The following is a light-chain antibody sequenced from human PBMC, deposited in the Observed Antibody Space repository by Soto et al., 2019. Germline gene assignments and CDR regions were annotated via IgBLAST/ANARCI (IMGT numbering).Light chain of an antibody. J-gene: IGLJ1*01. CDR1: IIVSKT. CDR3: QVWDVSTVHYV. CDR2: DDS. Sequence: SYELTQPHAMSEAPGPPARITCGGNIIVSKTVHWYQQKAGQAPVLVVYDDSDRPSGIPERFSGSNSVNTATLTISRVEAGDEADYYCQVWDVSTVHYVFGTGTKVTVL. V-gene: IGLV3-21*02.